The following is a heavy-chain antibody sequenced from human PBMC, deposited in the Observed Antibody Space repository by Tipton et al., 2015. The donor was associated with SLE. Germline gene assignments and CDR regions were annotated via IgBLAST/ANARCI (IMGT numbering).Heavy chain of an antibody. CDR2: IYHSGST. V-gene: IGHV4-38-2*01. J-gene: IGHJ3*02. D-gene: IGHD1-26*01. CDR1: GYSISSGYY. CDR3: ARGIRIVGATHDAFDI. Sequence: LRLSCAVSGYSISSGYYWGWIRQPPGRGLEWVGSIYHSGSTNYNPSLKSRVTISVDTSKNQFSLKLSSVTAADTAVYYCARGIRIVGATHDAFDIWGQGTMVTVSS.